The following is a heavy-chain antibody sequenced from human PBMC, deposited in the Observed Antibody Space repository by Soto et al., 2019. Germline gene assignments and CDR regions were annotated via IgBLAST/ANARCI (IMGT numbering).Heavy chain of an antibody. V-gene: IGHV1-18*04. D-gene: IGHD2-2*01. CDR3: AREYQMEGGNYYYYGMDV. J-gene: IGHJ6*02. Sequence: ASVKVSCKASGYTFTSYGISWVRQAPGQGLEWMGWISAYNGNTNYAQKLQGRVTMTADTSTSTAYMELRSLRSDDTAVYYCAREYQMEGGNYYYYGMDVWGQGTTVTVSS. CDR2: ISAYNGNT. CDR1: GYTFTSYG.